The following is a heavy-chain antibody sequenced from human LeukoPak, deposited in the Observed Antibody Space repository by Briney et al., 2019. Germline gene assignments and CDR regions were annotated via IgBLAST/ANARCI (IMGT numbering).Heavy chain of an antibody. CDR2: ISAYNDNR. D-gene: IGHD3-16*01. CDR3: ARGGRDGLDV. J-gene: IGHJ6*02. V-gene: IGHV1-18*01. CDR1: GYTFRSSA. Sequence: GASVKVSCKASGYTFRSSAVSWVRQPPGQGLEWMGRISAYNDNRNYAQKLQGRVTMTTDTSTSTAYMELRGLTSDDTGVYYCARGGRDGLDVWGQGTTVTVSS.